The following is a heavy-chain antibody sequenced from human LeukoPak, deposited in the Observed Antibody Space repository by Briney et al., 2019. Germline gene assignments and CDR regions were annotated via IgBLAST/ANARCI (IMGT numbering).Heavy chain of an antibody. Sequence: GGSLRLSCAASGFTFSSYAMSWVRQAPGKGLEWVSAISGSGGSTYYADSVKGRFTISRDNSKNTLYLQMSSPRAEDTAVYYCAKDRTTYYDFWSGYYSGGFDYWGQGTLVTVSS. D-gene: IGHD3-3*01. CDR2: ISGSGGST. V-gene: IGHV3-23*01. CDR3: AKDRTTYYDFWSGYYSGGFDY. CDR1: GFTFSSYA. J-gene: IGHJ4*02.